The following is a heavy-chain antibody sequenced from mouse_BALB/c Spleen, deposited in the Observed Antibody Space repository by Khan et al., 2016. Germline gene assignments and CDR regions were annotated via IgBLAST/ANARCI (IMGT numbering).Heavy chain of an antibody. J-gene: IGHJ4*01. CDR1: GFDFSRYW. Sequence: EVKLLESGGGLVQPGGSLKLSCAASGFDFSRYWMSWVRQAPGKGLEWIGEINPDSSTINYTPSLKDKFIISRDNAKNTLYLQMSKVRSEDTALYYCARQEDYAMDYWGQGTSVTVCS. V-gene: IGHV4-1*02. CDR3: ARQEDYAMDY. CDR2: INPDSSTI.